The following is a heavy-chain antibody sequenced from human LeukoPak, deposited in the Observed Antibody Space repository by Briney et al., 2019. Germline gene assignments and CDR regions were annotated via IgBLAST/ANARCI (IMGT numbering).Heavy chain of an antibody. CDR1: GFTFSLYW. V-gene: IGHV3-7*01. CDR3: VRQMIRFWFDP. J-gene: IGHJ5*02. D-gene: IGHD3-16*01. CDR2: INPDGSQK. Sequence: GGSLRLSCAASGFTFSLYWMTWVRQSPGKGLEWVADINPDGSQKYSVDSLKGRFTISRDNAKNSLFLQMNSLRAEDTAVYYCVRQMIRFWFDPWGQGTQVTVSS.